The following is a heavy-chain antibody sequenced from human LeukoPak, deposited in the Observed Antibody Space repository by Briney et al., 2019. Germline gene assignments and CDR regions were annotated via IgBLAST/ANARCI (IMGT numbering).Heavy chain of an antibody. D-gene: IGHD3-3*01. V-gene: IGHV3-21*01. Sequence: TGGSLRLSCAASGFTFSSYSMNWVRQAPGKGLEWVSSISSSSYIYYADSVKGRFTISRDNAKNSLYLQMNSLRAEDTAVYYCARPSYYDFWSGYYSAPFDYWGQGTLVTVSS. J-gene: IGHJ4*02. CDR2: ISSSSYI. CDR1: GFTFSSYS. CDR3: ARPSYYDFWSGYYSAPFDY.